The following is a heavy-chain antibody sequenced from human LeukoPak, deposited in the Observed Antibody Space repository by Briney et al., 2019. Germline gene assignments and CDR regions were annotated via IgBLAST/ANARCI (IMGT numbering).Heavy chain of an antibody. CDR3: ARHSPLGYCSGGSCHAFDY. V-gene: IGHV5-51*01. CDR1: GYSFTSYW. CDR2: IYPGDSDT. Sequence: GESLKISCKGSGYSFTSYWIGWVRQMPGKGLEWMGIIYPGDSDTRYSPSFQGQVTISADKSISTAYLQWSSLKASDIAMYYCARHSPLGYCSGGSCHAFDYWGQGTLVTVSS. D-gene: IGHD2-15*01. J-gene: IGHJ4*02.